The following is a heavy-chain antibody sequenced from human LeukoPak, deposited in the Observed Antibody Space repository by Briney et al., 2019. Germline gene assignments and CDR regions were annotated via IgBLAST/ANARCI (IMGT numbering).Heavy chain of an antibody. CDR3: ARVLSSSWYFSFDY. CDR1: GYTFTGYY. CDR2: INPNSGGT. D-gene: IGHD6-13*01. Sequence: AASEKVSCKASGYTFTGYYMHWVRQAPGQGLEWMGWINPNSGGTNYAQKFQGRVTMTRDTSISTAYMELSRLRSDDTAVYYCARVLSSSWYFSFDYWGQGTLVTVSS. V-gene: IGHV1-2*02. J-gene: IGHJ4*02.